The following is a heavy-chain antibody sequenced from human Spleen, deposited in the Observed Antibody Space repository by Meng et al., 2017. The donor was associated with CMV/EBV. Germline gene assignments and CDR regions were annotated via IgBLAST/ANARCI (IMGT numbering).Heavy chain of an antibody. CDR3: AREARVVPAAIAWAYYYYYGMDV. CDR2: IFHSETT. V-gene: IGHV4-4*02. D-gene: IGHD2-2*02. Sequence: SETLSLTCAVSGDSLTSRHWWSWVRKTPGKGLEWIGEIFHSETTNYSPSLKSRVTISVDTSKNQFSLKLSSVTAADTAVYYCAREARVVPAAIAWAYYYYYGMDVWGQGTTVTVSS. CDR1: GDSLTSRHW. J-gene: IGHJ6*02.